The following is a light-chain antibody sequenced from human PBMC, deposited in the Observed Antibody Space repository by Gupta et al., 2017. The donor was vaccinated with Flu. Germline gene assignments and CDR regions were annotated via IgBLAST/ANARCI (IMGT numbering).Light chain of an antibody. CDR3: QQYYSTPPT. V-gene: IGKV4-1*01. CDR2: WAS. Sequence: AVXXGXXATXNFKSSQSVLYSSNNKNYLAWYQQKPGQPPKLLIYWASTRESGVPDRFSGSGSGTDFTLTISSLQAEDVAVYYCQQYYSTPPTFGGGTKVEIK. J-gene: IGKJ4*01. CDR1: QSVLYSSNNKNY.